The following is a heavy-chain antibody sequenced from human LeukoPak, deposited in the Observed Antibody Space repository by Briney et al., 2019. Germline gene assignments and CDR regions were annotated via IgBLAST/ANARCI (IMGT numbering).Heavy chain of an antibody. V-gene: IGHV3-33*01. J-gene: IGHJ4*02. CDR2: IWNDGSNK. CDR3: ARASGSYDY. Sequence: GGSLRLSCAASRFTFSIYGMHWVRQAPGKGLEWVAVIWNDGSNKYYADSVKGRFTISRDNSKNTMYLQMNSLRGEDTAVYYCARASGSYDYWGRGTLVTVSS. CDR1: RFTFSIYG. D-gene: IGHD1-26*01.